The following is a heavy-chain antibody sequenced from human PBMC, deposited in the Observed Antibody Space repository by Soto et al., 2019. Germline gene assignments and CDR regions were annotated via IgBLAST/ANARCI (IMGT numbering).Heavy chain of an antibody. J-gene: IGHJ5*02. CDR3: ARAIAVAGNWFDL. CDR2: IYYSGST. V-gene: IGHV4-59*01. CDR1: GGSICSYY. Sequence: PSETLSLTCTVSGGSICSYYWNWLRQPPGKGLEWIAYIYYSGSTNYNPSLKSRVTLSVDTSKNQFSLKLNSVTAADTAVYYCARAIAVAGNWFDLWGQGTLVTVSS. D-gene: IGHD6-19*01.